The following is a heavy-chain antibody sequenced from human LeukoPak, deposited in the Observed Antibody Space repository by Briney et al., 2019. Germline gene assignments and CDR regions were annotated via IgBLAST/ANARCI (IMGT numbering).Heavy chain of an antibody. J-gene: IGHJ4*02. CDR3: AGGRYSSVWY. D-gene: IGHD6-19*01. CDR1: GFGFSSYW. V-gene: IGHV3-74*01. CDR2: INSDESST. Sequence: GGSLRLSCVDSGFGFSSYWMHWVRQAPGKGLVWVSRINSDESSTTYADSVKGRFTISRDNAKNTLYLQMNSLRAEDTAVYYCAGGRYSSVWYWGQGTLVTVSS.